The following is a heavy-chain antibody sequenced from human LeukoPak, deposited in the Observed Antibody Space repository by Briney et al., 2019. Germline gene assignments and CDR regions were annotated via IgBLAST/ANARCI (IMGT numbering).Heavy chain of an antibody. D-gene: IGHD2-15*01. Sequence: PSETLSLTCAASGGSISSYYWSWIRQPPGKGLEWIGYIYYSGSTNYNPSLKSRVTISVDTSKNQFSLKLSSVTAADTAVYYCARESQGRYCSGGSCYPTSVSYYYYYMDVWGKGTTVTVSS. CDR3: ARESQGRYCSGGSCYPTSVSYYYYYMDV. V-gene: IGHV4-59*01. J-gene: IGHJ6*03. CDR1: GGSISSYY. CDR2: IYYSGST.